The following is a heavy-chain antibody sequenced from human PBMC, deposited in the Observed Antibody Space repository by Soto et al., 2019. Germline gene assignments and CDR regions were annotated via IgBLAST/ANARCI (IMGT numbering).Heavy chain of an antibody. V-gene: IGHV3-23*01. CDR1: GFTFSNYA. D-gene: IGHD3-22*01. CDR2: ISGSGGST. Sequence: EVQLLESGGGLVQPGGSLRLSCVVSGFTFSNYAMSWVRQASGKGLEWVSGISGSGGSTYYADSVKGRFPISRDNSKNTLYLQMNSLRAEDTAVYYCAPRLDYFDYWCQGTLVTVSS. J-gene: IGHJ4*02. CDR3: APRLDYFDY.